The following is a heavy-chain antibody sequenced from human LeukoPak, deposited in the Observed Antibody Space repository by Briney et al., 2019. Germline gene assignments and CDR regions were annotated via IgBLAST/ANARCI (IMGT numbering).Heavy chain of an antibody. V-gene: IGHV1-69*04. D-gene: IGHD6-13*01. J-gene: IGHJ4*02. Sequence: PVKVSCKASGGTFSSYAISWVRQAPGQGLEWMGRIIPILGIANYAQKFQGRVTITADKSTSTAYMELSSLRSEDTAVYYCARSRERSSSLEYYFDYWGQGTLVTVSS. CDR1: GGTFSSYA. CDR3: ARSRERSSSLEYYFDY. CDR2: IIPILGIA.